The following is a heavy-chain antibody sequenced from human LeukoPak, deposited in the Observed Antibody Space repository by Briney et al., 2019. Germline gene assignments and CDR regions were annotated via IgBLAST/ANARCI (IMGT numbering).Heavy chain of an antibody. CDR1: GGSISGYS. CDR3: ARLAVVVVAATPD. J-gene: IGHJ4*02. CDR2: INHSGST. Sequence: SETLSLTCTVSGGSISGYSWSWIRQPPGKGLEWIGEINHSGSTNYNPSLKSRVTISVDTSKNQFSLKLSSVTAADTAVYYCARLAVVVVAATPDWGQGTLVTVSS. D-gene: IGHD2-15*01. V-gene: IGHV4-34*01.